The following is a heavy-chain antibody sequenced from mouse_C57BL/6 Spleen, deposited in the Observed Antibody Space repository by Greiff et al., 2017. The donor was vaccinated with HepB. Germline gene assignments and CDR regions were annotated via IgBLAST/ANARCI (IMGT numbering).Heavy chain of an antibody. D-gene: IGHD4-1*02. J-gene: IGHJ2*01. CDR1: GFTFSDYG. Sequence: EVHLVESGGGLVKPGGSLKLSCAASGFTFSDYGMHWVRQAPEKGLEWVAYISSGSSTIYYADTVKGRFTISRDNAKNTLFLQMSRLKSEDTAMYYCATTGFDYWGQGTTLTVSS. V-gene: IGHV5-17*01. CDR2: ISSGSSTI. CDR3: ATTGFDY.